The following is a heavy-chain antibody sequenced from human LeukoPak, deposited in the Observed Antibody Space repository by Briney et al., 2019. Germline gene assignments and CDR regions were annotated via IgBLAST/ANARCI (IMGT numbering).Heavy chain of an antibody. CDR1: GFTFSGYA. J-gene: IGHJ6*02. D-gene: IGHD2-2*01. V-gene: IGHV3-30-3*01. CDR2: ISYDGSNK. Sequence: GGSLRLSCAASGFTFSGYALHWVRQAPGKGLQWVAVISYDGSNKYYADSVKGRITISRDNSKNTLYLQMNSLRPEDTAVYYCARTLGYCSSTSCYPHNYYYYGMDVWGQGTTVTVSS. CDR3: ARTLGYCSSTSCYPHNYYYYGMDV.